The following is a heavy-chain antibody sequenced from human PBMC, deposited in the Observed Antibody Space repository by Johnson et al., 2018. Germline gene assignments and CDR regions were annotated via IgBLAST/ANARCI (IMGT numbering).Heavy chain of an antibody. CDR1: GFTFRSYG. Sequence: VQLVESGGGVVQPGKSLRLSCAASGFTFRSYGMHWVRQAPGKGMEWVAFISNAGSNKYYADSVKGRFTMSRDNSKNTMSLQMNSLRTEETAVYYCGKDVRVGGDGFDIWGQGTMVTVSS. D-gene: IGHD1-26*01. V-gene: IGHV3-30*18. CDR3: GKDVRVGGDGFDI. CDR2: ISNAGSNK. J-gene: IGHJ3*02.